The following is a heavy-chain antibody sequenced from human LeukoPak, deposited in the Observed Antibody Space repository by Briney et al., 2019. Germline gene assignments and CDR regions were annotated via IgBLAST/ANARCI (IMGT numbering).Heavy chain of an antibody. D-gene: IGHD6-13*01. V-gene: IGHV4-38-2*02. CDR2: IFHGGNT. Sequence: PSETLSLTCTVSGYSISSGHYWGWIRQPPGKGLEWIGSIFHGGNTYYNPSLKSRVTISVDTSKNQFSLKLSSVTAADTAVYYCARTTEAHSWRTRYYDYYMDVWGKGTTVTVSS. J-gene: IGHJ6*03. CDR1: GYSISSGHY. CDR3: ARTTEAHSWRTRYYDYYMDV.